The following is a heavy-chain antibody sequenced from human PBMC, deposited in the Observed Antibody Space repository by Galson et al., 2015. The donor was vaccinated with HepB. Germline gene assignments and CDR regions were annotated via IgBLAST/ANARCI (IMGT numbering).Heavy chain of an antibody. V-gene: IGHV3-30*18. J-gene: IGHJ4*02. CDR1: GFTFSSYG. CDR2: ISYDGSNK. Sequence: SLRLSCAASGFTFSSYGMHWVRQAPGKGLEWVAVISYDGSNKYYADSVKGRFTISRDNSKNTLYLQMNSLRAEDTAVYYCAKNFKPGYSSGWAIYFDYWGQGTLVTVSS. D-gene: IGHD6-19*01. CDR3: AKNFKPGYSSGWAIYFDY.